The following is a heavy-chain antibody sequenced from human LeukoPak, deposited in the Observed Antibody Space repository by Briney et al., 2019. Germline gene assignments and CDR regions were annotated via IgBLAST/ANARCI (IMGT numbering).Heavy chain of an antibody. CDR2: MHNNGTS. J-gene: IGHJ4*02. Sequence: KPSQTLSLTCTVSGDSVSNNVYYWGWIRQNPGRGLEWIGYMHNNGTSHYNPSLKSRVTISVDTSKNQFSLKLSSVTAADTAVYYCARAAIGLIDYWGQGTLVTVSS. CDR3: ARAAIGLIDY. V-gene: IGHV4-30-4*08. D-gene: IGHD2-2*02. CDR1: GDSVSNNVYY.